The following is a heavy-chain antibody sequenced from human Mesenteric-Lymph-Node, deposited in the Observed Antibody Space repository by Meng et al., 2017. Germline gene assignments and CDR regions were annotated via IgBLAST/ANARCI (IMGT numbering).Heavy chain of an antibody. J-gene: IGHJ4*02. CDR3: ARFDISTSGRGDY. CDR2: IFHSGST. Sequence: QGQVQGSGPGLVKPSGTLSLTWAVSGGSIISSVWWSWVRQSPGKGLEWIGEIFHSGSTQYNPSLKSRATISVDKSKNQFTLKLTSLTAADTATYYCARFDISTSGRGDYWGQGILVTVSS. CDR1: GGSIISSVW. D-gene: IGHD1-26*01. V-gene: IGHV4-4*02.